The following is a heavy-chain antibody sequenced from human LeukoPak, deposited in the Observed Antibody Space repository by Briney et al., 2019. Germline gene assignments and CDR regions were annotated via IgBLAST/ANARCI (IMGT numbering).Heavy chain of an antibody. J-gene: IGHJ4*02. Sequence: GRSLRLSCAASGFTFDDYAMHWVRQAPGKGLEWVSCISWSSSNIGYADSVKGRFTISRDNAKNSLYLQMNSLRAEDTALYYCAKDAYSSGWFFDFWGQGTLVTVSS. CDR2: ISWSSSNI. D-gene: IGHD6-19*01. CDR1: GFTFDDYA. CDR3: AKDAYSSGWFFDF. V-gene: IGHV3-9*01.